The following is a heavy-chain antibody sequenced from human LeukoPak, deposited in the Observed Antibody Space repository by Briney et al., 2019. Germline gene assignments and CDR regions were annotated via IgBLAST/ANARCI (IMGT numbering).Heavy chain of an antibody. CDR1: GGSFSGYY. D-gene: IGHD3-10*01. Sequence: SETLSLTCAVYGGSFSGYYWSWIRQPPGKGLEWIGEINHSGSTNYNPSLKSRVTISVDTSKNQFSLKLSSVTAADTAVYYCARARGSGSPNWFDPWGQGTLVTVSS. CDR3: ARARGSGSPNWFDP. V-gene: IGHV4-34*01. CDR2: INHSGST. J-gene: IGHJ5*02.